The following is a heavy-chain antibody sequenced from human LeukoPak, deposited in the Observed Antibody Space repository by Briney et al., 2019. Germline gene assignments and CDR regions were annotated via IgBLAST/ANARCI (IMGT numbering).Heavy chain of an antibody. Sequence: PSETLSLTCTVSGGSISSYYWSWIRQPPGKGLEWIGEISHSGSTNYNPSLKSRVTVSVDTSKNQFSLKLSSVTAADTAVYYCARGAHPRNSGWYLLRWFDPWGQGTLVTVSS. CDR1: GGSISSYY. CDR2: ISHSGST. V-gene: IGHV4-34*01. J-gene: IGHJ5*02. CDR3: ARGAHPRNSGWYLLRWFDP. D-gene: IGHD6-19*01.